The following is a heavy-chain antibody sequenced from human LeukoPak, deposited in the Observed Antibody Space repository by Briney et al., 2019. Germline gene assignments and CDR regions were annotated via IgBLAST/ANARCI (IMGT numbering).Heavy chain of an antibody. CDR1: GYSFTSYW. D-gene: IGHD3-16*01. CDR2: IDPSGSYT. CDR3: ARLRPQGQDSRLGDY. Sequence: GESLRISCKGSGYSFTSYWITWVRQMPGKGLEWMARIDPSGSYTNYSPSFQGQVTMSADKSISTAYLQWSSLKASDTAMYYCARLRPQGQDSRLGDYWGQGTLVTVSS. J-gene: IGHJ4*02. V-gene: IGHV5-10-1*04.